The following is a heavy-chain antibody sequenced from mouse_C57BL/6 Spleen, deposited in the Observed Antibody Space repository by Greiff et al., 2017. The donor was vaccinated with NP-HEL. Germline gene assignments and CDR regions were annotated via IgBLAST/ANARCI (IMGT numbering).Heavy chain of an antibody. CDR3: TRSNDEGFAD. Sequence: VQLQQSGTVLARPGASVKMSCKTSGYTFTSYWMHWVKQRPGQGLEWIGAIYPGNSDPSSNQKFKGKAKLTAVTSASTAYLELSSLTNEDSAVYYCTRSNDEGFADWGQGTLVTVSA. J-gene: IGHJ3*01. D-gene: IGHD2-12*01. CDR1: GYTFTSYW. V-gene: IGHV1-5*01. CDR2: IYPGNSDP.